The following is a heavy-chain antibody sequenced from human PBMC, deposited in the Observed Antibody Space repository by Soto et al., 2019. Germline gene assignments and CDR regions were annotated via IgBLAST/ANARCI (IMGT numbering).Heavy chain of an antibody. D-gene: IGHD2-15*01. CDR3: AGGLGY. Sequence: EVQLLESGGGLVQPGRSLRLSCAASGFTFSNYGMKWVRQAPGKGLEWVSGIGGIGSSTYYADSVKGRFTISRDNSKNTLFLQMNSLRAEDTALYYCAGGLGYWGQGTLVTVSS. CDR1: GFTFSNYG. J-gene: IGHJ4*02. V-gene: IGHV3-23*01. CDR2: IGGIGSST.